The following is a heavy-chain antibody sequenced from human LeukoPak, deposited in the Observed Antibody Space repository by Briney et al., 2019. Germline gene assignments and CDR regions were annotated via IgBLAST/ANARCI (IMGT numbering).Heavy chain of an antibody. CDR3: ARSTGHYFDY. D-gene: IGHD2-8*02. J-gene: IGHJ4*02. Sequence: ASVKVSCKASGYTFTDYYMHWVRQAPGQGLEWMGRINPNSGGTNYAQKFQGRVTMTRDTSISTAYMDLSSLRSDDTAVYYCARSTGHYFDYCGQGILVTVSS. CDR1: GYTFTDYY. CDR2: INPNSGGT. V-gene: IGHV1-2*06.